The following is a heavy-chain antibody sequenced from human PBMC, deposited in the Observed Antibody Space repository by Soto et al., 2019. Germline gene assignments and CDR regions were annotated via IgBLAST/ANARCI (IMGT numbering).Heavy chain of an antibody. D-gene: IGHD5-12*01. CDR3: ARSKNIVATSSMDV. CDR1: GYTFTSYC. J-gene: IGHJ6*03. CDR2: IITFNGKA. Sequence: ASVKGSCKASGYTFTSYCISWVRQAPGQGLKWMGGIITFNGKANYAQKLQGRVTITADESTSTAYMELSSLRSEDTAVYYCARSKNIVATSSMDVWGKGTTVTVSS. V-gene: IGHV1-18*01.